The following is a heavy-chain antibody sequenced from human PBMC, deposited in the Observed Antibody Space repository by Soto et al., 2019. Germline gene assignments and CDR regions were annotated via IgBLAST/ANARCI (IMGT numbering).Heavy chain of an antibody. V-gene: IGHV3-30-3*01. D-gene: IGHD3-22*01. CDR3: AREYYDSSGYYLPPIDY. J-gene: IGHJ4*02. CDR1: GFTFSSYA. CDR2: ISYDGSNK. Sequence: GESLKISCAASGFTFSSYAMHWVRQAPGKGLEWVAVISYDGSNKYYADSVKGRFTISRDNSKNTLYLQMNSLRAEDTAVYYCAREYYDSSGYYLPPIDYWGQGNLDTVSS.